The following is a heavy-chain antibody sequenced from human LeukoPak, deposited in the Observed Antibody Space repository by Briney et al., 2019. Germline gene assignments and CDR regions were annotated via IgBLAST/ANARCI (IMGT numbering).Heavy chain of an antibody. CDR2: IYYSGST. Sequence: SETLSLTCTVAGGFMSPYHWGWIRQPPGGGLEWTGYIYYSGSTNYNPSLNSRVTISVDTSKNQFSLRLSSVTAAATAIYYCARAVSGRFDYWGQGTLVTVSS. V-gene: IGHV4-59*08. CDR3: ARAVSGRFDY. J-gene: IGHJ4*02. CDR1: GGFMSPYH. D-gene: IGHD6-19*01.